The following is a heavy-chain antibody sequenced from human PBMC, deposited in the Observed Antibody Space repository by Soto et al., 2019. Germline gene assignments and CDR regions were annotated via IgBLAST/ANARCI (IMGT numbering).Heavy chain of an antibody. D-gene: IGHD2-2*02. CDR3: ASAAEIVVVPAAISYYYYGMDV. CDR1: GGSFSGYY. CDR2: INHSGST. J-gene: IGHJ6*02. Sequence: PSATLSLTGAVYGGSFSGYYWSWIRPPRGKGLEWIGEINHSGSTNYNPSLKSRVTISVDTSKNQFSLKLSSVTAADTAVYYCASAAEIVVVPAAISYYYYGMDVWGQGTTVTVSS. V-gene: IGHV4-34*01.